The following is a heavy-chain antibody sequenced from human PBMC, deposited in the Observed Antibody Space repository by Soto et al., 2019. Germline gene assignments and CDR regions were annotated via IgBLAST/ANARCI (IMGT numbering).Heavy chain of an antibody. CDR1: GDSISSSGYY. Sequence: SETLSLTCTVSGDSISSSGYYWGWIRQPPGKGLEWIGSIYYSGSTYYNPSLKSRVTISVDTSKNQFSLKLSSVTAADTAVNKCARLVDTAMFSWGQGTLVTVS. CDR3: ARLVDTAMFS. D-gene: IGHD5-18*01. J-gene: IGHJ5*02. V-gene: IGHV4-39*01. CDR2: IYYSGST.